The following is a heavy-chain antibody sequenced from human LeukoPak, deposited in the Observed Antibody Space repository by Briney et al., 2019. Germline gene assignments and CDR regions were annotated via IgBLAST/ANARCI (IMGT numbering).Heavy chain of an antibody. J-gene: IGHJ6*03. Sequence: GASVRVSCKASGYTFTDYYIHWVREAPGQGLEWMGWMNPNSGNTGYAQKFQGRVTMTRNTSISTAYMELSSLRSEDTAVYYCARGLTVTTFYYYYYMDVWGKGTTVTISS. D-gene: IGHD4-17*01. CDR2: MNPNSGNT. V-gene: IGHV1-8*02. CDR1: GYTFTDYY. CDR3: ARGLTVTTFYYYYYMDV.